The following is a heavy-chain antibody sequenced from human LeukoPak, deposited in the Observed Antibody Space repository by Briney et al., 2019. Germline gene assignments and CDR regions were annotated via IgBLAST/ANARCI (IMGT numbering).Heavy chain of an antibody. CDR1: GFTFGSYA. CDR3: AKEDSSGTTFDY. CDR2: ISGSGGST. V-gene: IGHV3-23*01. J-gene: IGHJ4*02. Sequence: GGSLRLSCVASGFTFGSYAMSWVRQAPGKGLEWVSAISGSGGSTHYADSVKGRFTISRDNSKNTLYLQMNSLRAEDTALYYCAKEDSSGTTFDYWGQGTLVTVSS. D-gene: IGHD6-19*01.